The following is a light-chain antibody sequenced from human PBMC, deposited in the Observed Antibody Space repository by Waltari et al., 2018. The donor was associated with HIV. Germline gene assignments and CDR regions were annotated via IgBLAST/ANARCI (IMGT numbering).Light chain of an antibody. CDR1: QSVLYSSNNKNY. CDR3: QQYYSTIT. V-gene: IGKV4-1*01. CDR2: WAS. Sequence: DIVMTQSPDSLAVSLGERATINCKSSQSVLYSSNNKNYLAGYQQKQGQPPKLLIYWASTRESGVPDRFSGSGSGTDFTLTISSLQAEDVAVYYCQQYYSTITFGQGTRLEIK. J-gene: IGKJ5*01.